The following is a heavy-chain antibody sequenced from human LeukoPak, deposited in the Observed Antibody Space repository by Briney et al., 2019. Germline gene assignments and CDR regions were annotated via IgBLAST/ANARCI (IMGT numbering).Heavy chain of an antibody. CDR1: GFTFSSYG. Sequence: PGGSLRLSCAASGFTFSSYGMHWVRQAPGKGLEWVAVIWYDGSNKYYADSVKGRFTISRDNSKNTLYLQMNSLRAEDTAVYYCARGAYYYDSSGPPDYWGQGTLVTVSS. V-gene: IGHV3-33*01. D-gene: IGHD3-22*01. J-gene: IGHJ4*02. CDR2: IWYDGSNK. CDR3: ARGAYYYDSSGPPDY.